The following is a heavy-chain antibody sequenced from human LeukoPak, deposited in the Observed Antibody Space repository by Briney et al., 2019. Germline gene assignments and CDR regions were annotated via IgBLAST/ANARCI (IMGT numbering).Heavy chain of an antibody. CDR2: ISSSSYI. J-gene: IGHJ6*03. D-gene: IGHD3-3*01. Sequence: GGSLRLSCAASGFTFSSYSMNWVRQAPGKGLEWVSSISSSSYIYYADSVKGRFTISRDNAKNSLYLQMNSLRAEDTAVYYCARDYDFSLMDVWGKGTTVTVSS. CDR1: GFTFSSYS. CDR3: ARDYDFSLMDV. V-gene: IGHV3-21*01.